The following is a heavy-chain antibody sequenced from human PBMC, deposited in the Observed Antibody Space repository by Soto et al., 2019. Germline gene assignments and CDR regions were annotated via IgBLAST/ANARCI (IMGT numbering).Heavy chain of an antibody. D-gene: IGHD3-3*01. CDR1: GDSIGTDGYY. V-gene: IGHV4-31*11. Sequence: QVQLQESGPGLVKPSHTLSLTCAVSGDSIGTDGYYWSWIRQVPGKGLEWIGHMYYSGSTSYNPSLKSPVTISGDTSKNQFSLSLTSVTAADTAVYFCARGGVLRFLKWFPGGWLDPWGQGTLVSVSS. CDR3: ARGGVLRFLKWFPGGWLDP. J-gene: IGHJ5*02. CDR2: MYYSGST.